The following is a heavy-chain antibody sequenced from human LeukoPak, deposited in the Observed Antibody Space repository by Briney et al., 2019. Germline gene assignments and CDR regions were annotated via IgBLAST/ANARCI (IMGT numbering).Heavy chain of an antibody. V-gene: IGHV3-23*01. CDR3: AKREEYSYGFAY. D-gene: IGHD5-18*01. CDR1: GFTFSSYA. J-gene: IGHJ4*02. CDR2: IGGSGGST. Sequence: GGSLRLSCAASGFTFSSYAMSWVRQAPGKGLEWVSAIGGSGGSTYYADSVKGRFTISRDNSKNTLYLQMNSLRAEDTAVYYCAKREEYSYGFAYWGQGTLVTVSS.